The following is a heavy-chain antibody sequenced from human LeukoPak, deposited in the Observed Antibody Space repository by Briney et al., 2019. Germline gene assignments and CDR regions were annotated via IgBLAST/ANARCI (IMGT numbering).Heavy chain of an antibody. J-gene: IGHJ3*02. CDR1: GYIFTSYW. D-gene: IGHD3-22*01. V-gene: IGHV5-51*01. CDR3: AGYDSSGYRAFDI. Sequence: PGESLQISCQGSGYIFTSYWIGWVRRLPGKGLEWMGIIYPGDSDTRYSPSFQGQVTISADKSISTAYLQWSSLKASDTAMYYCAGYDSSGYRAFDIWGQGTMVTVSS. CDR2: IYPGDSDT.